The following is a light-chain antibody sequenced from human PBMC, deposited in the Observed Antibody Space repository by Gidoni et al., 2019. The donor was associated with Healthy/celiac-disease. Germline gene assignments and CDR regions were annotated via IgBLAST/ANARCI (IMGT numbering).Light chain of an antibody. CDR1: QSISSY. J-gene: IGKJ1*01. Sequence: DIQMTQSPSSLSASVGDRVTITCRASQSISSYLNWYQQKPGKAPKLLIYAASSLQSGVPSRFSGSGSGTDFTLTISILQPEDFATYYCQQSYSTPWTFXQXTKVEIK. CDR3: QQSYSTPWT. V-gene: IGKV1-39*01. CDR2: AAS.